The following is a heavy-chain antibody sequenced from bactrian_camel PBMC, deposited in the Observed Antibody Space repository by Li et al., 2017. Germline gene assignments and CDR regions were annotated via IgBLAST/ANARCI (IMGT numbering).Heavy chain of an antibody. J-gene: IGHJ4*01. Sequence: HVQLVESGGGSVQAGGSLRLSCPQSGYSRDPGAQYCVAWFRQDLGQKREMVATLFTGDERIVRSEYADSVKGRFTISRDAATNTLYIIVRSMGWAHPVITARGPRSPSP. D-gene: IGHD1*01. CDR1: GYSRDPGAQYC. V-gene: IGHV3S54*01. CDR2: LFTGDERIVRS.